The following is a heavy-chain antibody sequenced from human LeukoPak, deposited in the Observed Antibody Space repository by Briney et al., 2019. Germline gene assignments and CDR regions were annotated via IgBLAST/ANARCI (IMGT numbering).Heavy chain of an antibody. Sequence: GGSLRLSCAASGFTFSSYAMSWVRQAPGKGLEWVSAISGSGGSTYYADSVKGRFTISRDNSKNTLYLQMNSLRAEDTAVYYCAKPSLRYFDWSPLDDYWGQGTLVTVSS. CDR2: ISGSGGST. J-gene: IGHJ4*02. D-gene: IGHD3-9*01. CDR3: AKPSLRYFDWSPLDDY. CDR1: GFTFSSYA. V-gene: IGHV3-23*01.